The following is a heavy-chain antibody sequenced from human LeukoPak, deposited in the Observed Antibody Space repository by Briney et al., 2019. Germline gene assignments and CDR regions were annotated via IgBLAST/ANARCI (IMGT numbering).Heavy chain of an antibody. J-gene: IGHJ4*02. V-gene: IGHV4-4*02. Sequence: KPSETLSLTCGVSGGSVSSTNWWTWIRQPPGKGLEWIGEVHLDGRTNFNPSLKSRLTMSVDLSENHVSLKLTSVTAADTAVHYCAREGGFYRPLDYSGQGTLVTVSS. CDR2: VHLDGRT. CDR1: GGSVSSTNW. D-gene: IGHD6-25*01. CDR3: AREGGFYRPLDY.